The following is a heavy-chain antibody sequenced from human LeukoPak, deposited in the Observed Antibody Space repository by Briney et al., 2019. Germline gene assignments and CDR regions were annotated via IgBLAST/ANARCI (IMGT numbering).Heavy chain of an antibody. V-gene: IGHV1-69*04. J-gene: IGHJ5*02. CDR1: GGTFSSYA. D-gene: IGHD6-13*01. Sequence: SVKVSCKASGGTFSSYAISWVRQAPGQVLEWMGRIIPIFGIANYAQRFQGRVTITADKSTSTAYMELSSLRSEDTAVYYCARGPGAAADNPWGQGTLVTVSS. CDR2: IIPIFGIA. CDR3: ARGPGAAADNP.